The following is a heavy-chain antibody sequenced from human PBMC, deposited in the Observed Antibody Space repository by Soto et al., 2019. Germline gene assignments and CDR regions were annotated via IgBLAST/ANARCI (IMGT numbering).Heavy chain of an antibody. CDR3: ARLLGYSSEYYYGSDV. CDR2: IYPGDSDT. J-gene: IGHJ6*02. Sequence: GESLKISCKGSGYNFPYHWIGWVRQTPGKGLEWMGIIYPGDSDTRYGPSFQGQVTFSADRSISTAYLQWTSLKASDTAIYYCARLLGYSSEYYYGSDVLGQGTTVVFSS. V-gene: IGHV5-51*01. D-gene: IGHD5-12*01. CDR1: GYNFPYHW.